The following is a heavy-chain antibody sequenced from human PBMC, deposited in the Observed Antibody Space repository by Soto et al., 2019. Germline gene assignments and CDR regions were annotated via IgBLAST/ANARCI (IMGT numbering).Heavy chain of an antibody. CDR1: GGSLSNYN. J-gene: IGHJ3*02. D-gene: IGHD2-2*01. Sequence: PSETLSLTCTVSGGSLSNYNWNWIRQSSGKGLEWIGRIYSSGITFYNPSLKSRATLSVDMFNHQISVKVTSVTAADTAMYYCAKERTYQLSGDDALDIWGRGTMVNVSS. CDR3: AKERTYQLSGDDALDI. V-gene: IGHV4-4*07. CDR2: IYSSGIT.